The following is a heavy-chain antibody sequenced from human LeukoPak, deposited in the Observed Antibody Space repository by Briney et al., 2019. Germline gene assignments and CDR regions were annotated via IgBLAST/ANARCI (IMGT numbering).Heavy chain of an antibody. CDR1: GFTFSSYW. Sequence: GGSLRLSCAASGFTFSSYWMTWVRQAPGKGLEWVANIKQDGGDKYYVDSVKGRFTISRDNAKNSLYLQMNSLRAGDTAVYYCARGRGEGYWGQGTLVTVSS. V-gene: IGHV3-7*04. CDR3: ARGRGEGY. J-gene: IGHJ4*02. D-gene: IGHD3-16*01. CDR2: IKQDGGDK.